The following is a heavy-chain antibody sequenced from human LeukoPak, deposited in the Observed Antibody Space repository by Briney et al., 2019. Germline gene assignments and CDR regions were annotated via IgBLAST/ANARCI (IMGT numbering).Heavy chain of an antibody. CDR1: GFTFSSYG. CDR2: IWYDGSNK. D-gene: IGHD6-19*01. J-gene: IGHJ4*02. Sequence: GGSLRLSCAASGFTFSSYGMHWVRQAPGKGLEWVAVIWYDGSNKYYAGSVKGRFTISRDNSKHTLYLQMNSLRAEDTAVYYCAKDRSQSSGWYPSVLGYYFDYWGQGDLVTVSS. CDR3: AKDRSQSSGWYPSVLGYYFDY. V-gene: IGHV3-33*06.